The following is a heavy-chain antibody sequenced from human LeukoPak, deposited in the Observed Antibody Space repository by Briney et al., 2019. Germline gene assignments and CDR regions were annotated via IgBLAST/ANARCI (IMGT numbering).Heavy chain of an antibody. CDR3: AKPGYYDFWSGEPENDAFDI. CDR1: GFTVSSNY. J-gene: IGHJ3*02. Sequence: GGSLRLSCAASGFTVSSNYMSWVRQAPGKGLEWVSVIYSGGSTYYADSVKGRFTISRDDSKNTLYLQMNSLRAEDTAVYYCAKPGYYDFWSGEPENDAFDIWGQGTMVTVSS. CDR2: IYSGGST. D-gene: IGHD3-3*01. V-gene: IGHV3-66*04.